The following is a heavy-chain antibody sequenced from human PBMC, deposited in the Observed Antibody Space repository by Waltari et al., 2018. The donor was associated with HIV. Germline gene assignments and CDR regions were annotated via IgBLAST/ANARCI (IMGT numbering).Heavy chain of an antibody. CDR3: ARIYVSGAFDI. V-gene: IGHV3-23*01. CDR2: IVASYPNT. CDR1: GFTFSNYA. D-gene: IGHD3-10*01. Sequence: EAQLLESGGGLVQPGGSLRVSCVGSGFTFSNYAMIWVRQAPGKGREWVSAIVASYPNTSYSDSVRGRFTVSKDNSENSLHLQMNSLRAEDTALYYCARIYVSGAFDIWGQGTVVTVSS. J-gene: IGHJ3*02.